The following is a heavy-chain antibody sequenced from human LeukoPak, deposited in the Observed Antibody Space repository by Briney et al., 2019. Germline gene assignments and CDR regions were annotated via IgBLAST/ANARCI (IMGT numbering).Heavy chain of an antibody. CDR2: ISAYNGNT. D-gene: IGHD6-19*01. CDR3: ARDGSSGWYSVGMDV. V-gene: IGHV1-18*01. CDR1: GYTFTSYG. Sequence: ASVKVSCKASGYTFTSYGISWVRQAPGQGLEWMGWISAYNGNTNYAQKLQGRVTMTTDTSTSTAYMELRSLRSDDTAVYYCARDGSSGWYSVGMDVWGQGTTVTVSS. J-gene: IGHJ6*02.